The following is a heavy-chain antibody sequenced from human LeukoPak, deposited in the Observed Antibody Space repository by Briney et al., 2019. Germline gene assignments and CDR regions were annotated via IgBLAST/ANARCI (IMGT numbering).Heavy chain of an antibody. CDR1: GFTFSSYA. V-gene: IGHV3-7*01. Sequence: AGGSLRLSCAASGFTFSSYAMSWVRQAPGKRLEWVANIKQDGGEIYYVDSVKGRFTISRDNAKNSLFVQMNSLRAEDTALYYCARDKIEGPTLFDYWGQGTLVTVSS. CDR2: IKQDGGEI. CDR3: ARDKIEGPTLFDY. J-gene: IGHJ4*02.